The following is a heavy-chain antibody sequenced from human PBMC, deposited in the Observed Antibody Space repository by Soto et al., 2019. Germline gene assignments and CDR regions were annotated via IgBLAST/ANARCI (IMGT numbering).Heavy chain of an antibody. D-gene: IGHD2-2*01. Sequence: SETLSLTCAVSGASLTNSNWWSWVRQPPGKGLEWIGYIYYSGSTKYNPSLKSRVTISVDTSKNQLSLKPSSVTAADTAVYYCARQSCRSTTCYSWVTWFDPWGQGTLVTVSS. CDR1: GASLTNSNW. CDR3: ARQSCRSTTCYSWVTWFDP. CDR2: IYYSGST. V-gene: IGHV4-4*02. J-gene: IGHJ5*02.